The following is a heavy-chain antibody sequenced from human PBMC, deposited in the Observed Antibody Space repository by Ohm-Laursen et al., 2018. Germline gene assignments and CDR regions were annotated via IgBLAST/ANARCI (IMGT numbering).Heavy chain of an antibody. J-gene: IGHJ4*02. Sequence: PTQTLTLTCTFSGFSLSTSGMCVGWIRQPPGKALEWLGRIDWDDDKYYSTSLKTRLTISKDTSKNQVVLTMTNMDPVDTATYYCARILVSSSWYYFDYWGQGTLVTVSS. CDR3: ARILVSSSWYYFDY. CDR2: IDWDDDK. D-gene: IGHD6-13*01. V-gene: IGHV2-70*11. CDR1: GFSLSTSGMC.